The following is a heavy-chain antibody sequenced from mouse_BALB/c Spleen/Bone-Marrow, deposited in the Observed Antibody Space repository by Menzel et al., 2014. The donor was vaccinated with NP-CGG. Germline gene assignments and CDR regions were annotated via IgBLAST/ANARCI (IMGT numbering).Heavy chain of an antibody. CDR3: GRVYGWYFDV. CDR2: INNYGGST. V-gene: IGHV5-6-3*01. Sequence: EVMLVESGGGLVQPGGSLKLSCVASGFTFSSYCMPWVRQTPDKRLELVGAINNYGGSTNYPHRVKGQVTFSSDKAKSTLYLQVDSLKFDDTAIYYYGRVYGWYFDVWGAGTTVTVSS. J-gene: IGHJ1*01. D-gene: IGHD1-1*01. CDR1: GFTFSSYC.